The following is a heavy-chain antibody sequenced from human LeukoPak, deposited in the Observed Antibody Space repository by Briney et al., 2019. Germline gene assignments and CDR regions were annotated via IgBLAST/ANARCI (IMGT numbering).Heavy chain of an antibody. D-gene: IGHD3-22*01. CDR2: ISSSGST. Sequence: PSETLSLTCTVSGDSISSYYWSWIPQPAGKGLEWVGRISSSGSTNYNPSLKSRVTISVDTSKNQFSLKLSSVTAADTAVYFCARGPYSYDSSGAFDIWGQGTMVTVSS. CDR1: GDSISSYY. J-gene: IGHJ3*02. V-gene: IGHV4-4*07. CDR3: ARGPYSYDSSGAFDI.